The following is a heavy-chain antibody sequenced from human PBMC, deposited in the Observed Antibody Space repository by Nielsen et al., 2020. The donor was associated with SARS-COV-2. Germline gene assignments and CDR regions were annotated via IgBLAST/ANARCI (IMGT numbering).Heavy chain of an antibody. CDR2: IDPSDSYT. J-gene: IGHJ6*03. Sequence: GESLKISCKGSGYSFTSYWISWLRQMPGKGLEWMGRIDPSDSYTNYSPSFQGHVTISADKSISTAYLQWSSLKASDTAMYYCASNSNHRYYYYYYYMDVWGKGTTVTASS. V-gene: IGHV5-10-1*01. D-gene: IGHD4-11*01. CDR1: GYSFTSYW. CDR3: ASNSNHRYYYYYYYMDV.